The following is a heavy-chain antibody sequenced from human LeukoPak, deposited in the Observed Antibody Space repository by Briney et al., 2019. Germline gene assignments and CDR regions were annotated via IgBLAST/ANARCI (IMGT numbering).Heavy chain of an antibody. J-gene: IGHJ4*02. CDR3: ARGLKGASDY. Sequence: GGSLRLSCAASGFTFSSYAMSWVRQAPGKGLEWVSAISGSGGSTYYADSVKGRFTISRDNSKNTPYLQMNSLRAEDTAVYYCARGLKGASDYWGQGTLVTVSS. D-gene: IGHD4/OR15-4a*01. V-gene: IGHV3-23*01. CDR2: ISGSGGST. CDR1: GFTFSSYA.